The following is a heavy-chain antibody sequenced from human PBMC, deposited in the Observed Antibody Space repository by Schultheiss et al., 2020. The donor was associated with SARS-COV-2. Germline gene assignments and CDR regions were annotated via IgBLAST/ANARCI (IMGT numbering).Heavy chain of an antibody. J-gene: IGHJ4*02. D-gene: IGHD2-15*01. Sequence: SETLSLTCTVSGGSISSYYWSWIRQPAGKGLEWIGRIYTSGSTNYNPSLKSRVTISVDTSKNQFSLKLSSVTAADTAVYYCARGRPSLVVAAIDYWGQGTLVTVSS. V-gene: IGHV4-4*07. CDR3: ARGRPSLVVAAIDY. CDR1: GGSISSYY. CDR2: IYTSGST.